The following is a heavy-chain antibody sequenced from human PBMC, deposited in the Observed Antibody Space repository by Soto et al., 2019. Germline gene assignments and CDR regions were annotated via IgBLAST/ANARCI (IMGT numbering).Heavy chain of an antibody. CDR2: VSTNDDRT. Sequence: QVQLVQSGPEVKMPGASVKVSCKTSGYTFTAYGLAWLRQAPGQRPEWMGWVSTNDDRTNYAQKFQGRVTMSTDRSTTTTSMELRSVRGDDTAVYYCARELNTESSAYYSFAFWGQGTLVTVSS. CDR1: GYTFTAYG. V-gene: IGHV1-18*01. D-gene: IGHD3-22*01. CDR3: ARELNTESSAYYSFAF. J-gene: IGHJ4*02.